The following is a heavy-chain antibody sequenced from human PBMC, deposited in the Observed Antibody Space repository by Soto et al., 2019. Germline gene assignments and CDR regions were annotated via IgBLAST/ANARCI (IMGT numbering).Heavy chain of an antibody. CDR3: ARYKQSSRGIQLWLREATYYYYGMDV. Sequence: QVQLVQSGAEVKKPGSSVKVSCKASGGTFSSYAISWVRQAPGQGLEWMGGIIPIFGTANYAQKFQGRVTITADESTGTAYMELSSLRSEDTAVYYCARYKQSSRGIQLWLREATYYYYGMDVWGQGTTVTVSS. CDR2: IIPIFGTA. J-gene: IGHJ6*02. V-gene: IGHV1-69*12. D-gene: IGHD5-18*01. CDR1: GGTFSSYA.